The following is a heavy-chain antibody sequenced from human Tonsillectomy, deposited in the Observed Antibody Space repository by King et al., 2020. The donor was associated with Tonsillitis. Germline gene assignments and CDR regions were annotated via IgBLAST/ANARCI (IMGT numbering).Heavy chain of an antibody. CDR2: IFSNDEK. J-gene: IGHJ3*02. Sequence: FTLKESGPVLVKPTETLTLTCTVSGFSLSNARMGVSWIRQPPGKALEWLAHIFSNDEKSYSTSLKSRLTISKDTSKSQVVLTMTNMDPVDTATYYCARHQEAYYYDSSGSSPGAFDIWGQGTMVTVSS. CDR3: ARHQEAYYYDSSGSSPGAFDI. V-gene: IGHV2-26*01. CDR1: GFSLSNARMG. D-gene: IGHD3-22*01.